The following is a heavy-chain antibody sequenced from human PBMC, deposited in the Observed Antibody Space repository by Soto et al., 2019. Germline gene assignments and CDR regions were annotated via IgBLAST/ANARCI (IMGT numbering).Heavy chain of an antibody. D-gene: IGHD3-3*01. CDR1: GFSLSTSGVG. V-gene: IGHV2-5*01. Sequence: QITLKESGPTLVKPTQTLTLTCTFSGFSLSTSGVGVGWIRQPPGKALEWLALIYWNDDKRYSPSLKSRLTITKDTSKNQVVLTMTNMDPVDTATYYCAHSSYYDFWSGISPPTQSNDWFDPWGQGTLVTVSS. J-gene: IGHJ5*02. CDR3: AHSSYYDFWSGISPPTQSNDWFDP. CDR2: IYWNDDK.